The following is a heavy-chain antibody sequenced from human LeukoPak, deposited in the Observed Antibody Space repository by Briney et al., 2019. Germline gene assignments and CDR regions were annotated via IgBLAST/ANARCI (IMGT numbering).Heavy chain of an antibody. J-gene: IGHJ4*02. CDR3: ARGAHYHDSSQGYDY. D-gene: IGHD3-22*01. CDR2: INPNSGGT. V-gene: IGHV1-2*02. CDR1: GYTSTGYY. Sequence: ASVKVSCKASGYTSTGYYMHWVRQAPGQGREWMGWINPNSGGTNYAQKFQGRVTMTRDTSISTAYMELSRLRSDDTAVYYCARGAHYHDSSQGYDYWGQGTLVTVSS.